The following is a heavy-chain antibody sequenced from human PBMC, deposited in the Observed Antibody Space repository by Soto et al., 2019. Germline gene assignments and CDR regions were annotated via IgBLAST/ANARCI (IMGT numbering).Heavy chain of an antibody. J-gene: IGHJ6*02. CDR3: ASPTSAVVTHGYYYGMDV. CDR2: IIPIFGTA. CDR1: GGTFSSYA. Sequence: QVQLVQSGAEVKKPGSSVKVSCKASGGTFSSYAISWVRQAPGQGLEWMGGIIPIFGTANYAQKFQGRVTITEDESTSTAYMELRSLRSEDTAVYYCASPTSAVVTHGYYYGMDVWGQGTTVTVSS. D-gene: IGHD2-21*02. V-gene: IGHV1-69*01.